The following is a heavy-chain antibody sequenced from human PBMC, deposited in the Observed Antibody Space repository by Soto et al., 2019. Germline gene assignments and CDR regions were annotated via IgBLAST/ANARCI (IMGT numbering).Heavy chain of an antibody. CDR1: GFTFSIHG. CDR3: ARDRLSIAVGGVNDAFDI. D-gene: IGHD6-19*01. J-gene: IGHJ3*02. CDR2: ISASSSTI. V-gene: IGHV3-48*02. Sequence: GGSLRLSCAASGFTFSIHGMNWVRQAPGKGLEWLSYISASSSTIYHVDSVKGRFTISRDNAKNSLYLQMNSLGDEETAVYYCARDRLSIAVGGVNDAFDIWGQGTTVTVSS.